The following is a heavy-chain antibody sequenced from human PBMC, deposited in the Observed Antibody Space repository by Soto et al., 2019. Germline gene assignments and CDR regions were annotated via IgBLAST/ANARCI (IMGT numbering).Heavy chain of an antibody. CDR3: ARTFDTITYYFDY. CDR1: EFSFSSYA. V-gene: IGHV3-30-3*01. CDR2: ISFDGNII. J-gene: IGHJ4*02. D-gene: IGHD3-9*01. Sequence: LRLSCAASEFSFSSYAMHWIRQAPGKGLEWVAVISFDGNIIHYADSVKGRFIISRDNSKNTLYLQMHSLSGEDTAVYYCARTFDTITYYFDYWGQGTLVTVSS.